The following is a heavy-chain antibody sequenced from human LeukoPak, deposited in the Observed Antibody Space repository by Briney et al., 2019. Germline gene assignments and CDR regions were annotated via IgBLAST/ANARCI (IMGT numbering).Heavy chain of an antibody. D-gene: IGHD5-24*01. CDR3: TRGPNYSASDWFDP. Sequence: ASVKVSCKASGYTFTDYYMHWVRQAPGQGLEWMGWINPNSDDTKYARKFQGRVTMTRDTSISTAYMELTRLRSDDTAAYYCTRGPNYSASDWFDPWGQGTLVTVSS. CDR2: INPNSDDT. CDR1: GYTFTDYY. J-gene: IGHJ5*02. V-gene: IGHV1-2*02.